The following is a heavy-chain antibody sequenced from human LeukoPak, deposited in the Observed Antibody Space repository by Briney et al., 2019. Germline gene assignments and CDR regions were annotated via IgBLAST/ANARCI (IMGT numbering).Heavy chain of an antibody. Sequence: SETLSLTCTVSGYSISSGYYWGWIRPPPGKGLEWFGNIYHDGSTYYNPSLKSRVTISVDTSKNQLSLKLTSVTAADTAVYYCARSGASSSGWPFDYWGQGTLVTVSS. V-gene: IGHV4-38-2*02. CDR1: GYSISSGYY. CDR2: IYHDGST. D-gene: IGHD6-19*01. J-gene: IGHJ4*02. CDR3: ARSGASSSGWPFDY.